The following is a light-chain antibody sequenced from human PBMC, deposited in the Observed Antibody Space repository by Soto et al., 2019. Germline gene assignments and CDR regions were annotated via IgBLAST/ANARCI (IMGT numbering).Light chain of an antibody. J-gene: IGLJ2*01. CDR2: DVS. CDR3: CSYAGSYILI. CDR1: NSDVGGYNY. Sequence: QSALTQPRSVSGSPGQSVTISCTGTNSDVGGYNYVSWYQQHPGKVPKLMIFDVSKRPSGVPDRFSGPKSANTASLTISGLQAEDEADYDCCSYAGSYILIFAGGTKLTVL. V-gene: IGLV2-11*01.